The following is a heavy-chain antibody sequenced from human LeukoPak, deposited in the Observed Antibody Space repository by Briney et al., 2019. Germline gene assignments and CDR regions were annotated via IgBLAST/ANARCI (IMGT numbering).Heavy chain of an antibody. CDR2: ISSSGSTI. CDR1: GFTSSDFY. Sequence: PGGSLRLSCAASGFTSSDFYMSWIRQAPGQGLEWGSYISSSGSTIYYADSVTGRFIISRDDAKNSLYLQMNSLRAEDTALYYCARARREVATIWFDYWGQGTLVTVSS. D-gene: IGHD5-12*01. J-gene: IGHJ4*02. CDR3: ARARREVATIWFDY. V-gene: IGHV3-11*04.